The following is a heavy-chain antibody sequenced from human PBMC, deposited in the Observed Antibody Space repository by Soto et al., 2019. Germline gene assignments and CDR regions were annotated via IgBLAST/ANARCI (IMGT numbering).Heavy chain of an antibody. J-gene: IGHJ6*03. CDR2: FDPEDGET. Sequence: ASVKVSCKVSGYTLTELSMHWVRQAPGKGLEWMGGFDPEDGETIYAQKFQGRVTMTEDTSTDTAYMELSSLRSEDTAVYYCLIAYSGDEILTIYYYYNMDGWGKGTTVTVPS. D-gene: IGHD3-9*01. CDR3: LIAYSGDEILTIYYYYNMDG. CDR1: GYTLTELS. V-gene: IGHV1-24*01.